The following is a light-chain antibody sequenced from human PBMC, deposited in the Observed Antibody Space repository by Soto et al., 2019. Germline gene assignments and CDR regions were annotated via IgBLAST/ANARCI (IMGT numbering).Light chain of an antibody. Sequence: EFVLTQSPCTLSLSPGERATLSCRASQTVRNNYLACYQQKPGQAPRLLIYDASSRATGIPDRFSGGGSGTDFTLTISRLEPEDFAVYYCQQFSSYPLTFGGGTKVDI. CDR1: QTVRNNY. J-gene: IGKJ4*01. V-gene: IGKV3-20*01. CDR3: QQFSSYPLT. CDR2: DAS.